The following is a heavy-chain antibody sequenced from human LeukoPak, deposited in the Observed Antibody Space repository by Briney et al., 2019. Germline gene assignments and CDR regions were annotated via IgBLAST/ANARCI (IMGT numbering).Heavy chain of an antibody. CDR1: GGSISSSSYY. CDR3: ARGIAVAGTGAFDI. D-gene: IGHD6-19*01. Sequence: SETLSLTCTVSGGSISSSSYYWSWIRQPPGKGLEWIGYIYYSGSTNYNPSLKSRVTISVDTSKNQFSLKLSSVTAADTAVYYCARGIAVAGTGAFDIWGQGTMVTVSS. V-gene: IGHV4-61*01. CDR2: IYYSGST. J-gene: IGHJ3*02.